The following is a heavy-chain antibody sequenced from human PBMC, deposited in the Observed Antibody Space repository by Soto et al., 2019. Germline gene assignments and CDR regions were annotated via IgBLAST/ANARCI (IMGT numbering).Heavy chain of an antibody. D-gene: IGHD6-13*01. CDR3: ARVWAAGPYFDY. CDR1: GGSISSYY. CDR2: IYYSGST. J-gene: IGHJ4*02. V-gene: IGHV4-59*01. Sequence: ETLSLTCTVSGGSISSYYWSWIRQPPGKGLEWIGYIYYSGSTNYNPSLKSRATISVDTSKNQFSLKLSSVTAADTAVYYCARVWAAGPYFDYWGQGTLVTV.